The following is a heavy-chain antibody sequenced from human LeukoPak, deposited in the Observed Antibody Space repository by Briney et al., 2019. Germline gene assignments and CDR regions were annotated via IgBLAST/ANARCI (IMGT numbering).Heavy chain of an antibody. CDR1: GFTFSSYA. D-gene: IGHD1-1*01. J-gene: IGHJ4*02. Sequence: GGSLRLSCAASGFTFSSYAMHWVRQASGKGLEWVAVISYDGSNKYYADSVKGRFTISRDNSKNTLYLQMNSLRAEDTAVYYCAREGTWTFDYWGQGTLVTVSS. CDR3: AREGTWTFDY. CDR2: ISYDGSNK. V-gene: IGHV3-30-3*01.